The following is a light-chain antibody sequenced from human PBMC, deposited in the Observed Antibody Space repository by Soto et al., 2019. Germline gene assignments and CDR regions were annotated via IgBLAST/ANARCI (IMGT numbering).Light chain of an antibody. CDR2: EAS. CDR1: QSVSSN. Sequence: EIVMTQSPATLSVSPGERVTLSCRASQSVSSNLAWYQQKPGQAPRVLLYEASTRATGIPARFRGSGSGTEFTLTISSLQSEDFAIYYCQQYTNWPPLTFGGGTKVEIK. J-gene: IGKJ4*01. CDR3: QQYTNWPPLT. V-gene: IGKV3-15*01.